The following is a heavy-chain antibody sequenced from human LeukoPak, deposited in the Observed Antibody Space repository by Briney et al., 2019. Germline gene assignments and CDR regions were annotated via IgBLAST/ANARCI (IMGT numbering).Heavy chain of an antibody. D-gene: IGHD6-6*01. Sequence: ASVKVSCKASGGTFSSYAISWVRQAPGQGLEWMGRIIPIFGTANYAQKFQGRVTITTDESTSTAYMELSSLRSEDTAVYYCARDQNIAGRPDYWGQGTLVTVSS. CDR2: IIPIFGTA. V-gene: IGHV1-69*05. CDR3: ARDQNIAGRPDY. J-gene: IGHJ4*02. CDR1: GGTFSSYA.